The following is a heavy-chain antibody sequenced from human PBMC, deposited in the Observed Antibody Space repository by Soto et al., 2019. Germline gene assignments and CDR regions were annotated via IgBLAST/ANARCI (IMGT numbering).Heavy chain of an antibody. V-gene: IGHV3-23*01. CDR2: VSGNGGTT. CDR1: GFPFGSHA. J-gene: IGHJ4*02. D-gene: IGHD3-3*01. CDR3: AKGKAHTLFGVDTLFDY. Sequence: PRGSLRLSCAASGFPFGSHAMSWVRQAPGKGLEWVSLVSGNGGTTNYADSVKGRFTISRDNSQKTLYLQMNSLRAEDTAIYYCAKGKAHTLFGVDTLFDYWGQGTLVTVSS.